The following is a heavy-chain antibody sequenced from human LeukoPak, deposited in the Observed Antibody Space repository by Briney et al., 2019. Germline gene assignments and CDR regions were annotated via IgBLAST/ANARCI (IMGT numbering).Heavy chain of an antibody. Sequence: ESGPALVKPTQTLTLTCTFSGFSLSTSGMGVGWIRQPPGKSLEWLARIDWDDDKYYSTSLKTRLTISKDTSENQVVLTMTNMDPVDTATYYCARPHATMVRGVIVISYFDYWGQGTLVTVSS. CDR3: ARPHATMVRGVIVISYFDY. D-gene: IGHD3-10*01. V-gene: IGHV2-70*11. J-gene: IGHJ4*02. CDR2: IDWDDDK. CDR1: GFSLSTSGMG.